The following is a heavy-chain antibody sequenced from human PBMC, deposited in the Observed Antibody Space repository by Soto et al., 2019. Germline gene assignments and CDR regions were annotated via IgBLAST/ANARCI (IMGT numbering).Heavy chain of an antibody. CDR1: GGSISSSSYY. CDR3: ARTAVEGDAFDI. Sequence: QLQLQESGPGLVKPSETLSLTCTVSGGSISSSSYYWGWIRQPPGKGLEWIGSIYYSGSTYYNPSLKSRVTISVDTSKNQFSLKLSSVTAADTAVYYCARTAVEGDAFDIWGQGTMVTVSS. J-gene: IGHJ3*02. CDR2: IYYSGST. V-gene: IGHV4-39*01.